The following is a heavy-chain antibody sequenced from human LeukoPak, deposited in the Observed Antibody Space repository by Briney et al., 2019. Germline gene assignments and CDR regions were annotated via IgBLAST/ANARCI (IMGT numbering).Heavy chain of an antibody. CDR2: ITSSSSYI. D-gene: IGHD2-15*01. J-gene: IGHJ6*04. CDR1: GFTFSSYS. Sequence: GGSLRLSCAASGFTFSSYSMNWVRQAPGKGLEWVLSITSSSSYIYYADPVKGRFTISRDNAKNSLYLQMNSLRAEDTAVYYCARDLFVVVVAATSYYYGMDVWGKGTTVTVSS. CDR3: ARDLFVVVVAATSYYYGMDV. V-gene: IGHV3-21*01.